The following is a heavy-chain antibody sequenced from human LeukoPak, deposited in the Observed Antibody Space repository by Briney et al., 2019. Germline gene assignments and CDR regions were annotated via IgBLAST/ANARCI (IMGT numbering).Heavy chain of an antibody. CDR2: ISGSGGST. CDR1: GFTFTTYW. J-gene: IGHJ4*02. Sequence: GGSLRLSCAASGFTFTTYWMHWVRQAPGKGLEWVSAISGSGGSTYYADSVKGRFTISRDNSKNTLYLQMNSLRAEDTAVYYCAKGEFYGDYVFDYWGQGTLVTVSS. V-gene: IGHV3-23*01. CDR3: AKGEFYGDYVFDY. D-gene: IGHD4-17*01.